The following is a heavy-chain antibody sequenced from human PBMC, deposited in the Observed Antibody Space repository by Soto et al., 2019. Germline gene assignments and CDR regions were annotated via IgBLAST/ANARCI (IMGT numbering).Heavy chain of an antibody. CDR1: GFTFSDHA. CDR2: ISDDGDST. Sequence: EVQLLESGGGLVQPGGSLRLSCGASGFTFSDHAMTWVRQAPGKGLVWVSSISDDGDSTYYADSVKGRFAVSRDNSKNTLFLHMNSLGAEDTAVYYCAKSLSTAVNYGLDVWGKGTSVTVSS. V-gene: IGHV3-23*01. CDR3: AKSLSTAVNYGLDV. J-gene: IGHJ6*04. D-gene: IGHD2-2*01.